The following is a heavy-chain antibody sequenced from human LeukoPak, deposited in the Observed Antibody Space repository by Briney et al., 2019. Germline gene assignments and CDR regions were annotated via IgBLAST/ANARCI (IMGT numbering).Heavy chain of an antibody. CDR1: GGTFSGFA. V-gene: IGHV1-69*05. CDR3: ARERVVIAPYYMDV. CDR2: ITPIFGTT. J-gene: IGHJ6*03. D-gene: IGHD2-21*01. Sequence: SVKVSCKASGGTFSGFAISWVRQAPGQGLEWMGGITPIFGTTNYAQKFQGRVTITTDESTSTAYMELSSLRSEDTAVYYCARERVVIAPYYMDVWGKGTTVTVSS.